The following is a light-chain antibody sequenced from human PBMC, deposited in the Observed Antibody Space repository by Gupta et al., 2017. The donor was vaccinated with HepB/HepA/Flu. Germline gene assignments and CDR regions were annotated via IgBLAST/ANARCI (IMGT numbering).Light chain of an antibody. V-gene: IGKV1-5*03. J-gene: IGKJ2*04. CDR3: QMYCSYAGRCS. CDR1: QSISTW. CDR2: RAS. Sequence: DIQLTQSPSTLSASVGDRVTITCRASQSISTWLAWYQQKPGKAPNLLIYRASTLESGVPSRFRGPRSGTLFTLTMSRLLPVDFATYYSQMYCSYAGRCSLG.